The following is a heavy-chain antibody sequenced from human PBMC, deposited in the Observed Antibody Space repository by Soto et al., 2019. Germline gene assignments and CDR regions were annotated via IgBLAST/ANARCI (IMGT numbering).Heavy chain of an antibody. CDR3: TRDGLGSWTTVTISHFDY. V-gene: IGHV3-49*03. CDR2: IRSKAYGGTT. CDR1: GFTFGDYA. D-gene: IGHD4-17*01. Sequence: GGSLRLSCTASGFTFGDYAMSWFRQAPGKGLEWVGFIRSKAYGGTTEYAASVKGRFTISRDDSKSIAYLQMNSLKTEDTAVYYCTRDGLGSWTTVTISHFDYWGQGTLVTVSS. J-gene: IGHJ4*02.